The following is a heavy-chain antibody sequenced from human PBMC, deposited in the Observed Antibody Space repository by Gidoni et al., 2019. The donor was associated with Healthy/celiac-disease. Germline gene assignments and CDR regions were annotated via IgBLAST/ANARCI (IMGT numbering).Heavy chain of an antibody. CDR2: RSYDGSNK. J-gene: IGHJ3*02. D-gene: IGHD3-3*01. CDR1: GFTFSSYG. V-gene: IGHV3-30*18. CDR3: AKDDVLRFLEWSYAFDI. Sequence: QVQLVESGGGVVQPGRSLRLSCAASGFTFSSYGMHWVRQAPGKGLEWVAVRSYDGSNKYYADSVKGRFTISRDNSKNTLYLQMNSLRAEDTAVYYCAKDDVLRFLEWSYAFDIWGQGTMVTVSS.